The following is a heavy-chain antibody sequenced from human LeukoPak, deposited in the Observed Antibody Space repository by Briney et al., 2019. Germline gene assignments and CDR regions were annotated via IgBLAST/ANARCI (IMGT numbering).Heavy chain of an antibody. V-gene: IGHV4-61*02. Sequence: SETLSLTCSVSGASLSSATDYWSWIRQPAGKTLEWIGRMYVSGSTTYNPSLKSRVTISMDTSNNQFSLRLNSATAADTAVYYCARDGANCDANGCQNWAIDPWGPGTLVTVSS. J-gene: IGHJ5*02. CDR1: GASLSSATDY. D-gene: IGHD2-21*01. CDR3: ARDGANCDANGCQNWAIDP. CDR2: MYVSGST.